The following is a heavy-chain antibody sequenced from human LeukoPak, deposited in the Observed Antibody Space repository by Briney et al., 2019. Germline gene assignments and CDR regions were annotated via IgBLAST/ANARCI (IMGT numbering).Heavy chain of an antibody. Sequence: PGGSLRLSCAATGFTFSSYWMSWVRQAPGKGLEWVANIKQDGSEKYYVDSVKGRFTISRDNAKNSLYLQMNSLRAEDTAVYYCARDGGLVKGSYDYWGQGTLVTVSS. CDR1: GFTFSSYW. D-gene: IGHD3-10*01. V-gene: IGHV3-7*01. J-gene: IGHJ4*02. CDR2: IKQDGSEK. CDR3: ARDGGLVKGSYDY.